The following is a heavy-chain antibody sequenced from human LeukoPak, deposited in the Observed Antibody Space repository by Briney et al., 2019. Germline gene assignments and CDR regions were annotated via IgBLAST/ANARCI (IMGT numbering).Heavy chain of an antibody. CDR3: ASSPIYDSSGYQLGDSYYFDY. D-gene: IGHD3-22*01. J-gene: IGHJ4*02. CDR2: INHSGST. Sequence: KPSETLSLTCAVYGGSFSGYYWSWIRQPPGKGLEWIGEINHSGSTNYNPSLKSRVTISVDTSKNQFSLKLSSVTAADTAVYYCASSPIYDSSGYQLGDSYYFDYWGQGTLVTVSS. CDR1: GGSFSGYY. V-gene: IGHV4-34*01.